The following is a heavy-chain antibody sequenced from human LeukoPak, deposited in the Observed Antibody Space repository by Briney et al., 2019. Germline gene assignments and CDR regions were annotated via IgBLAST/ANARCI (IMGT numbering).Heavy chain of an antibody. Sequence: GSLRISCAASGFSFSDHYMSWVRQAPGKGLEWISYLSSRSTYAFYADSVKGRFAISRDDAKNSLYLQMNSLRAEDTAVYYCARAVGRGSAAHFDLCGQGPLVTVSS. CDR2: LSSRSTYA. D-gene: IGHD1-26*01. CDR1: GFSFSDHY. J-gene: IGHJ4*02. V-gene: IGHV3-11*06. CDR3: ARAVGRGSAAHFDL.